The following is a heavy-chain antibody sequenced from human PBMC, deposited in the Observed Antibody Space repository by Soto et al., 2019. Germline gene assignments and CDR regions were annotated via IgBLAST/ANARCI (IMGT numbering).Heavy chain of an antibody. Sequence: PGGSLRLSCAASGFTFNNYAMSLVLQAQGKGLEWVSTITNMDSRTYYLGSVQGRFTISRDNSERTLYLQMNSLRAEDTAIYYCARRTPGTTLTFYAMDVWGQGTSVTVSS. V-gene: IGHV3-23*05. CDR2: ITNMDSRT. CDR3: ARRTPGTTLTFYAMDV. D-gene: IGHD1-7*01. J-gene: IGHJ6*02. CDR1: GFTFNNYA.